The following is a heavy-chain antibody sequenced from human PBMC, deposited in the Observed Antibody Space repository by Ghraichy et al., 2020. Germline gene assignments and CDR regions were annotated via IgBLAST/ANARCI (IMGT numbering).Heavy chain of an antibody. CDR1: GFSLTTSGVG. CDR2: IYGDDDR. V-gene: IGHV2-5*02. Sequence: SGPTLVKPTQTLTLTCAFSGFSLTTSGVGVIWIRQPPGQALEFLALIYGDDDRRYSPSLKSRLTITKDTSKNQVVLTLTNMDPVDTATYYCAHLRNQWLQVSYYSGRDVWGQGTTVTVSS. D-gene: IGHD5-24*01. J-gene: IGHJ6*02. CDR3: AHLRNQWLQVSYYSGRDV.